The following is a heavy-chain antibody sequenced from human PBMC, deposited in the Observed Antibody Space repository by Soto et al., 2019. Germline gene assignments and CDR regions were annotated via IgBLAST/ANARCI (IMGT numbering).Heavy chain of an antibody. J-gene: IGHJ6*02. D-gene: IGHD3-10*01. Sequence: GGSLRLSCAASGFTFSSYGMHWVRQAPGKGLEWVAVISYDGSNKYYADSVKGRFTISRDNSKNTLYLQMNSLRAEDTAVYYCAKDRGSGSNYYYGMDVWGQGTTGTVS. V-gene: IGHV3-30*18. CDR3: AKDRGSGSNYYYGMDV. CDR1: GFTFSSYG. CDR2: ISYDGSNK.